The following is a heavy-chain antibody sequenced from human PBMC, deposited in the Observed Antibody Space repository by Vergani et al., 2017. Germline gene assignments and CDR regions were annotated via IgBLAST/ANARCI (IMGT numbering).Heavy chain of an antibody. CDR2: ISAYNGNT. V-gene: IGHV1-18*01. Sequence: QVQLVQSGAEVKKPGASVKVSCKASGYTFTSYGISWVRQAPGQGVEWMGWISAYNGNTNYAQKLQGRVTMTTDTSTSTAYMELRSLRSDDTAVYYWARALWFGEFPYGMDVWGQGTTVTVSS. CDR1: GYTFTSYG. D-gene: IGHD3-10*01. J-gene: IGHJ6*02. CDR3: ARALWFGEFPYGMDV.